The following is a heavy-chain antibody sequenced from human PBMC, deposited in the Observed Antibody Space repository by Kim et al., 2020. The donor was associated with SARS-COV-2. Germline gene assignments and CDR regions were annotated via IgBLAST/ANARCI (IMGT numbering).Heavy chain of an antibody. Sequence: GGSLRLSCAASGFTFSSYSMNWVRQAPGKGLEWVSSISSSSSYIYYADSVKGRFTISRDNAKNSLYLQMNSMGAEDTAVYYCARDFQTGASGWYRFYYYCGMDVWGQGTTVTVSS. CDR2: ISSSSSYI. J-gene: IGHJ6*02. CDR1: GFTFSSYS. CDR3: ARDFQTGASGWYRFYYYCGMDV. D-gene: IGHD6-19*01. V-gene: IGHV3-21*01.